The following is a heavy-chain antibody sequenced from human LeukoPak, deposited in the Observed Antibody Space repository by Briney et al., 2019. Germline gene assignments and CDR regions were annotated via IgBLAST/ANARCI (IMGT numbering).Heavy chain of an antibody. CDR3: AKAASAGAMIPFDF. V-gene: IGHV3-23*01. D-gene: IGHD2-2*01. CDR1: GLTFSSYA. Sequence: GGSLRLSCAASGLTFSSYAMSWVRQAPGKGLEWVSAINLSGGSTYYAYSVKGRFTISRDNSKNTLYLQMYSLRADDTAVYYCAKAASAGAMIPFDFWGQGTLVTVSS. CDR2: INLSGGST. J-gene: IGHJ4*02.